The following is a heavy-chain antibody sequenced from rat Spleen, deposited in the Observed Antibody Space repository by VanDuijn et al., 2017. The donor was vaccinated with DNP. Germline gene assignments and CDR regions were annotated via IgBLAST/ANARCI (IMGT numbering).Heavy chain of an antibody. D-gene: IGHD4-3*01. CDR1: GFTFSDYY. CDR2: ISTGGGNT. CDR3: IRWNSGHFDY. J-gene: IGHJ2*01. Sequence: EVQLVESGGGLVQPGRSLKLSCATSGFTFSDYYMAWVRQAPKKGLEWVASISTGGGNTYYRDSVKGRFTISRDNAKSTLYLQMNSLRSEDMATYYCIRWNSGHFDYWGQGVMVTVSS. V-gene: IGHV5-25*01.